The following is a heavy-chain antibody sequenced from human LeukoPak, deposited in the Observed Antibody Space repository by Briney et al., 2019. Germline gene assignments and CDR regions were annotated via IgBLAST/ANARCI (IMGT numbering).Heavy chain of an antibody. D-gene: IGHD6-19*01. J-gene: IGHJ4*02. CDR3: ASGWYSSGWYGGGY. Sequence: KSSETLSLTCAVYGGSFSGYYWSWIRQPPGKGLEWIGEINHSGSTNYNPSLKSRVTISVDTSKNQFSLKLSSVTAADTAVYYCASGWYSSGWYGGGYWGQGTLVTVSS. CDR2: INHSGST. CDR1: GGSFSGYY. V-gene: IGHV4-34*01.